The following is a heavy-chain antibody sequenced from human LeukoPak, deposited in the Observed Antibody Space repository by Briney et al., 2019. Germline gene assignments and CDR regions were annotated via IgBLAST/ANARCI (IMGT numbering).Heavy chain of an antibody. Sequence: SETLSLTCTVSGGSISSYYWSWIRQPPGKGLEWIGYIYYSGSTNYNPSLKSRVTISVDTSKNQFSLKLSSVTAADTAVYYWARVRTSLHQQATIFGVVNWFDPWGQGTLVTVSS. V-gene: IGHV4-59*01. CDR1: GGSISSYY. CDR3: ARVRTSLHQQATIFGVVNWFDP. D-gene: IGHD3-3*01. CDR2: IYYSGST. J-gene: IGHJ5*02.